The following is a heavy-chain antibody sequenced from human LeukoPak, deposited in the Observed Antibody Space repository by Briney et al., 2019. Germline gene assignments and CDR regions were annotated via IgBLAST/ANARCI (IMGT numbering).Heavy chain of an antibody. CDR3: ARDRAAAAGTRSFGYYGMDV. V-gene: IGHV1-18*01. D-gene: IGHD6-13*01. Sequence: VASVKVSCKASGYTFSNYGISWVRQAPGQGLEWMGWISAYNGNTNGAQKFQGRVTVTKDTSTSTVYMELRSLRSDDTAVYYCARDRAAAAGTRSFGYYGMDVWGQGTTVTVSS. CDR2: ISAYNGNT. J-gene: IGHJ6*02. CDR1: GYTFSNYG.